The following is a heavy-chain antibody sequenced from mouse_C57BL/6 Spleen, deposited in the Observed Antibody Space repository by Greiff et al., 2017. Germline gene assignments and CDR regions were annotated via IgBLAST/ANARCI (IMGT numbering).Heavy chain of an antibody. V-gene: IGHV8-12*01. Sequence: QVTLKVSGPGLLQSSQTLSLTCSFSGFSLSTSGMGVSWIRQPSGKGLEWLAHIYWDDDKRYNPSLKSRLTISKDTSRNQVFLKITSVDTADTATYYCARSTGTAALYFDYWGQGTTLTVSS. CDR3: ARSTGTAALYFDY. D-gene: IGHD4-1*01. CDR2: IYWDDDK. CDR1: GFSLSTSGMG. J-gene: IGHJ2*01.